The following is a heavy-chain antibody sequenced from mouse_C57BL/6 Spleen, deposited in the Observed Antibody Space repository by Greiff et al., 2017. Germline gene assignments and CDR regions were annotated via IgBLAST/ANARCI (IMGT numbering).Heavy chain of an antibody. CDR3: AREGYYGSRDFDY. D-gene: IGHD1-1*01. Sequence: VQLQQPGAELVKPGASVKLSCKASGYTFTSYWMQWVKQRPGQGLEWIGEIDPSDSYTNYNQKFKGKATLTVDTSSSTAYMQLSSLSSEDSAVYCCAREGYYGSRDFDYWGQGTTLTVSS. J-gene: IGHJ2*01. V-gene: IGHV1-50*01. CDR2: IDPSDSYT. CDR1: GYTFTSYW.